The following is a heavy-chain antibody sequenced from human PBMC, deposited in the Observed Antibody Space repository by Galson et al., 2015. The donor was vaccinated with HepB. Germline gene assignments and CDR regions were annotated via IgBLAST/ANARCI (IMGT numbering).Heavy chain of an antibody. CDR2: ISSSGGTI. CDR3: TCGYCSPGNCSHYLDY. V-gene: IGHV3-48*03. CDR1: GFTFNSYE. Sequence: SLRLSCAASGFTFNSYEMNWVRQAPGKGLEWVSYISSSGGTIYYADSVKGRFTISRDNAKSLYLQMNSLGSEDTAVYYCTCGYCSPGNCSHYLDYWGQGTLVTVSS. J-gene: IGHJ4*02. D-gene: IGHD2-15*01.